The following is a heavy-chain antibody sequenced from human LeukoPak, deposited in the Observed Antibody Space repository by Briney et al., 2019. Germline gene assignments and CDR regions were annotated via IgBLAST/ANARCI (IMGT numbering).Heavy chain of an antibody. V-gene: IGHV1-2*02. J-gene: IGHJ6*03. CDR2: INPNSGGT. CDR1: GYTFTGYY. Sequence: ASVKVSCKASGYTFTGYYMHWVRQAPGQGLEWMGWINPNSGGTNYAQKFPGSITMTRDTSTSTAYIELSRLTSNDTAVYYCARAPYTAAHDYNGGICYRSYYYYMDVWGKGTTVTASS. D-gene: IGHD2-8*02. CDR3: ARAPYTAAHDYNGGICYRSYYYYMDV.